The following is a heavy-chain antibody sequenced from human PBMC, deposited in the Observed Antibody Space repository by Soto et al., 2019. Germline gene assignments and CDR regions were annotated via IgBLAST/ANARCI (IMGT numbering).Heavy chain of an antibody. V-gene: IGHV4-61*01. Sequence: QVQLQESGPGLVKPSETLSLTCTVSGGSVGSGRHYWSWIRQPPGKGLEWIGYIHDSGSTNYVSSLTRRATISADPSRNQFFLKVYSATAADTAVYYCARGWDAGYWGQGTLVTVSS. J-gene: IGHJ4*02. CDR1: GGSVGSGRHY. CDR2: IHDSGST. CDR3: ARGWDAGY. D-gene: IGHD6-19*01.